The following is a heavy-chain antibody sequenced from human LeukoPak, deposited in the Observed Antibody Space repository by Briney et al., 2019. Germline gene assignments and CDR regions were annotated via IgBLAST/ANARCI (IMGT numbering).Heavy chain of an antibody. V-gene: IGHV3-21*01. CDR1: GFTFSSYS. Sequence: GGSLRLSCAASGFTFSSYSMNWVRQAPGKGLEWVSSISSSSSYIYYADSVKGRFTISRDNAENSLYLQMNSLRAEDTAVYYCARSPDIVATITFDYWGQGTLVTVSS. D-gene: IGHD5-12*01. J-gene: IGHJ4*02. CDR3: ARSPDIVATITFDY. CDR2: ISSSSSYI.